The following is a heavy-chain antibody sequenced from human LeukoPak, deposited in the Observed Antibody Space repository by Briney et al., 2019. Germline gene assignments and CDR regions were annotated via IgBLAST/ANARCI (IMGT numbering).Heavy chain of an antibody. V-gene: IGHV1-2*06. D-gene: IGHD2-2*01. J-gene: IGHJ4*02. CDR3: ARAYCSAISCYLGLDY. CDR2: INPNSGGT. CDR1: GYTFTGNY. Sequence: VASVKVSCKASGYTFTGNYMHWVRQAPGQGLEWFGRINPNSGGTNYAQKFQGRVTMTRDTSISTAYMELSRLRSDDTAVYYCARAYCSAISCYLGLDYWGQGTLVTVSS.